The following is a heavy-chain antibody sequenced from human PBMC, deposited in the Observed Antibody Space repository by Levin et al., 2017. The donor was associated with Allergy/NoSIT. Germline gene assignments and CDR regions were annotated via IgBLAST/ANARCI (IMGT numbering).Heavy chain of an antibody. CDR2: IFSNDEK. CDR3: ARIRLGLSIAARPGTYYFDY. D-gene: IGHD6-6*01. J-gene: IGHJ4*02. Sequence: SGPTLVKPTETLTLTCTVSGFSLSNARMGVSWIRQPPGKALEWLAHIFSNDEKSYSTSLKSRLTISKDTSKSQVVLTMTNMDPVDTATYYCARIRLGLSIAARPGTYYFDYWGQGTLVTVSS. V-gene: IGHV2-26*01. CDR1: GFSLSNARMG.